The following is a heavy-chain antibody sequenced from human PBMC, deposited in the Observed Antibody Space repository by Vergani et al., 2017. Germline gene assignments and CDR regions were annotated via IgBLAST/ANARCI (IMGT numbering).Heavy chain of an antibody. J-gene: IGHJ4*02. CDR1: GYSFTNYW. Sequence: EVQLVQSGAEVKKPGESLKISCQISGYSFTNYWIGWVRQMPGKGLEWMGIIHPADSDTRYSPSFQAQVTISVEKSISTAYLQRSSLRASDSAMYYCARLYGRDSSGSKYFDYWGQGTMVTVSS. D-gene: IGHD6-25*01. V-gene: IGHV5-51*01. CDR2: IHPADSDT. CDR3: ARLYGRDSSGSKYFDY.